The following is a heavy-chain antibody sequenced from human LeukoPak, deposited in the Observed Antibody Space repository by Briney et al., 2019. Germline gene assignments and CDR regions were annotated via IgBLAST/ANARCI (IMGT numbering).Heavy chain of an antibody. J-gene: IGHJ6*03. D-gene: IGHD5-24*01. Sequence: GHRRLSVVALELRFETYWMSGVRPAPGKGPEWVANINEEGSEKHYVGSVRGRFTISRDNADNSLHLQMNSLRPEDMAVYYCARGETMDVWGKGTTVTVSS. CDR2: INEEGSEK. CDR3: ARGETMDV. CDR1: ELRFETYW. V-gene: IGHV3-7*01.